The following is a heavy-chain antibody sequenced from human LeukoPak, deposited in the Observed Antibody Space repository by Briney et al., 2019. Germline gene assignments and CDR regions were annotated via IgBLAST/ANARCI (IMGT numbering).Heavy chain of an antibody. CDR3: ARDYNFGDFDY. CDR1: GFTFSSYS. V-gene: IGHV3-21*01. CDR2: ISSSSSYI. D-gene: IGHD1-1*01. Sequence: PGGSLRVSCAASGFTFSSYSMNWVRQAPGEGLEWVSSISSSSSYIYYADSVKGRFTISRDNAKNSLYLQMNSLRAEDTAVYYCARDYNFGDFDYWGQGTLVTVSS. J-gene: IGHJ4*02.